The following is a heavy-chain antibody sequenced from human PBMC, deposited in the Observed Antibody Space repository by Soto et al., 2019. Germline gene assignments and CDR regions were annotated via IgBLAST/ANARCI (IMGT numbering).Heavy chain of an antibody. D-gene: IGHD3-10*01. J-gene: IGHJ4*02. Sequence: GGSLGLSCAASGFSFSSYAMRWVRQAPGKGLEWVSSINSGGSRSYYADSVKGRFTISRDNAKNSLYLQMNSLRAEDAAIYYCSRELQRAVRHEYSYWGQGALVTVPS. CDR2: INSGGSRS. V-gene: IGHV3-21*01. CDR3: SRELQRAVRHEYSY. CDR1: GFSFSSYA.